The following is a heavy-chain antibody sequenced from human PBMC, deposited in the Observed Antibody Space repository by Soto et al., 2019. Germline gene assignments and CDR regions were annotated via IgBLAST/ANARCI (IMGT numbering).Heavy chain of an antibody. Sequence: ASVKVCCKAAGYTFTSYDIHWVRQATGQGLEWMGWMNPNRGNTGYAQKCQGRVTMTRNTSISTAYMELSSLRSEDTAVYYCARFRHETLDIAAAEVDWDYFDYWGQGTLVTVSS. V-gene: IGHV1-8*01. J-gene: IGHJ4*02. CDR3: ARFRHETLDIAAAEVDWDYFDY. CDR2: MNPNRGNT. CDR1: GYTFTSYD. D-gene: IGHD6-13*01.